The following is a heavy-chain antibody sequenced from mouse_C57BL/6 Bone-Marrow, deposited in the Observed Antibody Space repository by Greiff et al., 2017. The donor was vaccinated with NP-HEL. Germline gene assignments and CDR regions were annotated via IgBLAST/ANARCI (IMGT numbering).Heavy chain of an antibody. Sequence: VKLQQPGAELVKPGASVKLSCKASGYTFTSYWMHWVKQRPGQGLEWIGMIHPNSGSTNYNEKFKSKATLTVDKSSSTAYMQLSSLTSEDSAVYYCARGTMITDYFDYWGQGTTLTVSS. J-gene: IGHJ2*01. CDR1: GYTFTSYW. V-gene: IGHV1-64*01. CDR2: IHPNSGST. D-gene: IGHD2-4*01. CDR3: ARGTMITDYFDY.